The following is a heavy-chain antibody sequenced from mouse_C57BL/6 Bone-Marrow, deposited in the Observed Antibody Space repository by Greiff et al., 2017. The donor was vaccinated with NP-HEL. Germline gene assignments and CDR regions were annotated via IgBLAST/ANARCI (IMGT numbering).Heavy chain of an antibody. V-gene: IGHV1-18*01. CDR2: INPNNGGT. CDR1: GYTFTDYN. J-gene: IGHJ3*01. CDR3: ARSVGEFAY. Sequence: EVQLQESGPELVKPGASVKIPCKASGYTFTDYNMDWVKQSHGKSLEWIGDINPNNGGTIYNQKFKGKATLTVDKSSSTAYMELRSLTSEDTAVYYCARSVGEFAYWGQGTLVTVSA.